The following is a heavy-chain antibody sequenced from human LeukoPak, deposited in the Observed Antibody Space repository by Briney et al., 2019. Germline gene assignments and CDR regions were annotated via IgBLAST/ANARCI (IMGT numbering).Heavy chain of an antibody. Sequence: GGSLRLSCAASGFTFSSYAMHWVRQAPGKGLEWVAVISYDGSNKYYADSVKGRFTISRDNSKNTLYLQMNSLRAEDTAVYYCARDTASSYYYYGMDVWGQGTTVTVSS. V-gene: IGHV3-30-3*01. CDR2: ISYDGSNK. J-gene: IGHJ6*02. D-gene: IGHD2-2*01. CDR3: ARDTASSYYYYGMDV. CDR1: GFTFSSYA.